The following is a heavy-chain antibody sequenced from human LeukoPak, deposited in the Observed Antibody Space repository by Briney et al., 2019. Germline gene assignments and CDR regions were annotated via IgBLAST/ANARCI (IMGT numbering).Heavy chain of an antibody. V-gene: IGHV3-30*02. Sequence: GGSLRLSCAASGFTFSSYGMHWVRQAPGKGLEWVAFIRYDGSTKHYADSLKGRFTISRDNSKNTLYLQMNSLRADDTAVYYCARSGRRGYSYGYRFKYYYDYWGQGTLVTVSS. D-gene: IGHD5-18*01. CDR2: IRYDGSTK. CDR1: GFTFSSYG. J-gene: IGHJ4*02. CDR3: ARSGRRGYSYGYRFKYYYDY.